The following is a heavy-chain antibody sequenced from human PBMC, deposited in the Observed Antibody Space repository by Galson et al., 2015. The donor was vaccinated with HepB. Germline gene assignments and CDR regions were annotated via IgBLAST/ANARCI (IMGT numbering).Heavy chain of an antibody. CDR3: ARIIQYYDSSGYYYGVGFDY. Sequence: PALVQPTQTLTLTCTFSGFSLRTSGMCVSWIRQPPGKALEWLARIDWDDDKYYSTSLKTRLTISKDTSKNQVVLTMTNMDPVDTATYYCARIIQYYDSSGYYYGVGFDYWGQGTLVTVSS. CDR2: IDWDDDK. D-gene: IGHD3-22*01. V-gene: IGHV2-70*11. J-gene: IGHJ4*02. CDR1: GFSLRTSGMC.